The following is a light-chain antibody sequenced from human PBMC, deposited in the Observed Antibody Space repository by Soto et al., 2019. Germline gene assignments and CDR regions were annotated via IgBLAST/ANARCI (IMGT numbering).Light chain of an antibody. Sequence: EIVLTQSPGTLSLSPGERATLSCRASQSVSSSYLAWYQQRPGQAPRLLLYVASNRATGTPDRFSGSGSGTDFTLTISRLEPEDFAVYYCQQYGSSPITFGQGTRLEIK. CDR1: QSVSSSY. CDR3: QQYGSSPIT. V-gene: IGKV3-20*01. CDR2: VAS. J-gene: IGKJ5*01.